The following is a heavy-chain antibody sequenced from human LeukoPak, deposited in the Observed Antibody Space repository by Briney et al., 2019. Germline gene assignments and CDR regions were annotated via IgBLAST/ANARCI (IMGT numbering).Heavy chain of an antibody. Sequence: PGGSLRLSCAASGFTLSSYWMHWVRQAPGKGLVWVSRINSGGTTTYYADSVKGRFTISRDNAQNTLYLQMNSLRDEDTAVYYCTRGVVGNYGNFDCWGQGTLVTVSS. CDR3: TRGVVGNYGNFDC. D-gene: IGHD1-26*01. CDR1: GFTLSSYW. J-gene: IGHJ4*02. CDR2: INSGGTTT. V-gene: IGHV3-74*01.